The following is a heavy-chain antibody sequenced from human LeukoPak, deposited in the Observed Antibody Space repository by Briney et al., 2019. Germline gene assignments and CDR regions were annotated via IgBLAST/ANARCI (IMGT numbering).Heavy chain of an antibody. J-gene: IGHJ3*02. CDR1: GVSISSYY. D-gene: IGHD4-11*01. CDR3: AREPAYSNYGAFDI. V-gene: IGHV4-4*07. CDR2: IYTSGST. Sequence: PSETLSLTCTVSGVSISSYYWSWIRQPAGKGLEWIGRIYTSGSTNYHPSLESRVTMSLDTSKNQFSLKLSSVTAADTAVYYCAREPAYSNYGAFDIWGQGTMVTVSS.